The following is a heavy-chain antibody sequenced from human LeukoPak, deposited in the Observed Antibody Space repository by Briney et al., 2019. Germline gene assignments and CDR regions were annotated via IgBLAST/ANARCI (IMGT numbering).Heavy chain of an antibody. Sequence: GGSLRLSCAASGFTFDDYTMHWVRQAPGKGLEWVSLISWDGGSTYYADSMKGRFTISRDNSKNSLYLRMNSLRTEDTALYYCAKDRGNTYYYDSSGYLDYWGQGTLVTVSS. D-gene: IGHD3-22*01. CDR2: ISWDGGST. CDR3: AKDRGNTYYYDSSGYLDY. V-gene: IGHV3-43*01. CDR1: GFTFDDYT. J-gene: IGHJ4*02.